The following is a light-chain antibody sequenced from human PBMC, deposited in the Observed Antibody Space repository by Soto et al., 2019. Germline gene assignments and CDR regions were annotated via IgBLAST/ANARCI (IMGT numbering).Light chain of an antibody. CDR2: AAS. V-gene: IGKV1-39*01. J-gene: IGKJ1*01. Sequence: DIQMTQSPSSLSASVVDRVTITCRASQGISTYLNWYQQKPGKAPKLLIYAASSLQSGVPSRFSGSGSGTDFTLTISSLQPEDFATYYCQQYNTYSTFGQGTKVDIK. CDR3: QQYNTYST. CDR1: QGISTY.